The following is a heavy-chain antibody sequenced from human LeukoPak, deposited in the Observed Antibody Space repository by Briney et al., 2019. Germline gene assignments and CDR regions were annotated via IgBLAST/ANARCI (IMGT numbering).Heavy chain of an antibody. J-gene: IGHJ4*02. Sequence: ASVKVSCKASGYTFTSYGISWVRQAPGQGLEWMGWISAYNGNTNYAQKLQGRVTMTTDTSTSTAYMELRSMRSDDTAVYYCARDRGRIAAAGTDYWGQGTLVTVSS. CDR3: ARDRGRIAAAGTDY. D-gene: IGHD6-13*01. CDR1: GYTFTSYG. CDR2: ISAYNGNT. V-gene: IGHV1-18*01.